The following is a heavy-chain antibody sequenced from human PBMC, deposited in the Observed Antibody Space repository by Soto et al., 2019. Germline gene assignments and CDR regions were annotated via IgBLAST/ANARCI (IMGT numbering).Heavy chain of an antibody. CDR3: AKSPGMYYYDSSGYYHYDY. V-gene: IGHV3-23*01. J-gene: IGHJ4*02. CDR2: ISGSGVST. D-gene: IGHD3-22*01. Sequence: PGGSLRLSCAASGFTFSSYAMSWVRQAPGKGLEWASAISGSGVSTYYADSVKGRFTISRDNSKNTLYLQMNSLGAEDTAVYYCAKSPGMYYYDSSGYYHYDYWGQGTLVTVSS. CDR1: GFTFSSYA.